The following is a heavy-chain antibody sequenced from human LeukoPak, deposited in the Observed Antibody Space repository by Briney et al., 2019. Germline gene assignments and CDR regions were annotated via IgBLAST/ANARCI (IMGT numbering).Heavy chain of an antibody. CDR1: GYSFTSYW. J-gene: IGHJ5*02. CDR3: ARRVTMVRSNWFDP. D-gene: IGHD3-10*01. CDR2: IYPGDSDT. V-gene: IGHV5-51*01. Sequence: GESLKISCKGSGYSFTSYWIGWVRQMPGKGLEWMGIIYPGDSDTRYSPSFQDHVTISADTSLRNASLQWSSLKASDTAMYYCARRVTMVRSNWFDPWGQGTLVNVSS.